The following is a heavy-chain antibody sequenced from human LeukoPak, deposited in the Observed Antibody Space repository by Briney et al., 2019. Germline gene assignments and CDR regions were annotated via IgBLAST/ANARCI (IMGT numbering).Heavy chain of an antibody. D-gene: IGHD2-2*01. CDR1: GYTFTSYG. J-gene: IGHJ4*02. V-gene: IGHV1-18*01. Sequence: GASVKVSCKASGYTFTSYGISWVRQAPGQGLEWMGWISAYNGNTNYAQKLQGRVTMTTDTSTSTAYMELRSLRSDDPAVYYCARDLDYCSSTSCYFSGDYWGQGTLVTVSS. CDR3: ARDLDYCSSTSCYFSGDY. CDR2: ISAYNGNT.